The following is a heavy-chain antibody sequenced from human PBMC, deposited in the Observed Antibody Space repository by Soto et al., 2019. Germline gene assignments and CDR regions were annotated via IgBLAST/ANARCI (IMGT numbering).Heavy chain of an antibody. CDR2: ISWNSGSI. CDR3: AKASVDTAMGGYFDY. V-gene: IGHV3-9*01. J-gene: IGHJ4*02. CDR1: GFTFDDYA. D-gene: IGHD5-18*01. Sequence: EVQLVESGGGLVQPGRSLRLSCAASGFTFDDYAMHWVRQAPGKGLEWVSGISWNSGSIGYADSVKGRFTISRDNAKNSLYLRMNSLRAEDTALYYCAKASVDTAMGGYFDYWGQGTLVTVSS.